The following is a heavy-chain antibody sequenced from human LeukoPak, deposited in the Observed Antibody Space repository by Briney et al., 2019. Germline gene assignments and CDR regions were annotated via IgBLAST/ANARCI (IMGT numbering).Heavy chain of an antibody. D-gene: IGHD4-17*01. Sequence: PSETLSLTCTVSGVSISTTSYYWGWIRQPPGKGLEWIGTVFYRGSSFYTPSLKSRVTMSVDTSKNQLSLTLNSVTASDTAVYYCARGGDYGDLRYFDYWGQGTLVTVSS. CDR1: GVSISTTSYY. V-gene: IGHV4-39*01. CDR3: ARGGDYGDLRYFDY. CDR2: VFYRGSS. J-gene: IGHJ4*02.